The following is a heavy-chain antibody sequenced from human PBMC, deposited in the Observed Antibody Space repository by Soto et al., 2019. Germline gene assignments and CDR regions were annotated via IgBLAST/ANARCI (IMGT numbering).Heavy chain of an antibody. D-gene: IGHD1-1*01. CDR2: IYYSGST. CDR3: AREETGTDMVSD. J-gene: IGHJ4*02. Sequence: QVQLQESGPGLVKPSQTLSLTCTVSGGSISSGDYYWSWIRQPPGKGLEWIGYIYYSGSTYYNPSLKGRVTISVDTSKNQFSLKLSSVTAADTDVYYCAREETGTDMVSDWGQGTLVTVSS. V-gene: IGHV4-30-4*01. CDR1: GGSISSGDYY.